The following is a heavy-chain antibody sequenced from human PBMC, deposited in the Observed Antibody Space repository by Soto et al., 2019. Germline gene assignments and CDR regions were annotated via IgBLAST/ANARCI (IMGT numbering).Heavy chain of an antibody. CDR3: ARALGYAFDI. Sequence: GGSLRLSCAVSGFNFSSYAMHWVRQAPGKGLEYVSAISSNGGSTYYANSVKGRFTISRDNSKNTLYLQMGSLRAEDMAVYYCARALGYAFDIWGQGTMVTVSS. CDR2: ISSNGGST. V-gene: IGHV3-64*01. D-gene: IGHD7-27*01. J-gene: IGHJ3*02. CDR1: GFNFSSYA.